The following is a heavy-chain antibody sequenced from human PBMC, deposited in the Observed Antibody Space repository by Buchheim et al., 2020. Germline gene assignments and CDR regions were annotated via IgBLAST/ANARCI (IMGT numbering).Heavy chain of an antibody. CDR3: ARLNTAMAECYYYVDMGV. J-gene: IGHJ6*03. CDR1: GYSFTSYW. Sequence: EVQLVQSGAEVKKPGESLKISCKGSGYSFTSYWIGWVRQMPGNGLEWMGIIYPGDSDTRYSPSFQGQVTISADNSISTAYLQWGSLKASETAMYYCARLNTAMAECYYYVDMGVWGKGTT. V-gene: IGHV5-51*01. D-gene: IGHD5-18*01. CDR2: IYPGDSDT.